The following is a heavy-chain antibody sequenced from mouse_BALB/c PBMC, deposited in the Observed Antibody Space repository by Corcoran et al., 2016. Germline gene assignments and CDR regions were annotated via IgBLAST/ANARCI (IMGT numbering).Heavy chain of an antibody. J-gene: IGHJ1*01. D-gene: IGHD1-1*01. CDR1: GYTFTSYV. Sequence: EVQLQQSGPELVKPGASVKMSCKASGYTFTSYVMHWVKQKPGRVIEWIGYINHYNDGTKYNEKFKGKATLTSDKSSSTAYMGLSRLTSDDSAVYDCAKVGGNYWYFDVWGAGTTVTVSS. CDR3: AKVGGNYWYFDV. V-gene: IGHV1S136*01. CDR2: INHYNDGT.